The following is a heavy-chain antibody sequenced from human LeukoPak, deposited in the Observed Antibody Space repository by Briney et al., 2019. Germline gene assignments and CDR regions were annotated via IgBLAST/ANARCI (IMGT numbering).Heavy chain of an antibody. CDR2: INGDGSST. Sequence: PGGSLRLSCAASGFTFSSYWMHWVRQAPGKGLVWVSRINGDGSSTNYADSVKGRFTISRDNAKNTLYLQMNSLRAEDTGVYYCARGDTVTQGYWGQGTLVTVFS. D-gene: IGHD4-17*01. CDR3: ARGDTVTQGY. CDR1: GFTFSSYW. J-gene: IGHJ4*02. V-gene: IGHV3-74*01.